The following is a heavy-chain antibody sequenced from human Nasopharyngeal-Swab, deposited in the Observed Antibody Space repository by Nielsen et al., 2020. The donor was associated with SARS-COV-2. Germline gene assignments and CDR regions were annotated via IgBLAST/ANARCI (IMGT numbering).Heavy chain of an antibody. D-gene: IGHD3-3*02. Sequence: GESLKISCAASGFTFSSYWMHWVRLAPGKGLVWVARIDGDGRITKYADSVEGRFWISRDNAKNTVYLQMNSLRDEDTVVYYCVRESTSWSRKNIFYYFSGLDFWGRGTTVIVSS. CDR1: GFTFSSYW. CDR3: VRESTSWSRKNIFYYFSGLDF. J-gene: IGHJ6*02. CDR2: IDGDGRIT. V-gene: IGHV3-74*01.